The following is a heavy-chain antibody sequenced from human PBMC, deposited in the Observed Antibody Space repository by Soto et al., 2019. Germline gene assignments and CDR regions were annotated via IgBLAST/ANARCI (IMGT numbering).Heavy chain of an antibody. CDR2: VAYSGST. Sequence: QLQLQGSGPGLVKPSETLSLTCSVSGVSVSSRGYYWDWIRQPPGKGLEWIGSVAYSGSTYYNPSLKSRVTHSEDRSKNAFSLKLDSMTAADTSVYYCARRRTNTDIRPPRGYYFDFWGLGILVTVSS. V-gene: IGHV4-39*02. CDR3: ARRRTNTDIRPPRGYYFDF. CDR1: GVSVSSRGYY. D-gene: IGHD3-10*01. J-gene: IGHJ4*02.